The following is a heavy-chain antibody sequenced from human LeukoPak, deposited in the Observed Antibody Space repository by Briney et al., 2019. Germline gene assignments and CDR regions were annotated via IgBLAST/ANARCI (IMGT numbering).Heavy chain of an antibody. D-gene: IGHD4-17*01. CDR1: GLTFISHW. J-gene: IGHJ3*02. Sequence: GGSLRLSCAASGLTFISHWMHWVRQAPGKGLVWVSRITNDGSSTTYADSVKGRFTISRDNSKNTVYLQMNSLRDEDTATYYCAKDPNGDYVGTFDMWGQGTLVTISS. V-gene: IGHV3-74*01. CDR3: AKDPNGDYVGTFDM. CDR2: ITNDGSST.